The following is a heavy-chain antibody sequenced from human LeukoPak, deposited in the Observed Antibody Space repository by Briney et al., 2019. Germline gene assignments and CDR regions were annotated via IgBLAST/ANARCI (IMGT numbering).Heavy chain of an antibody. CDR1: GFTFSSYG. V-gene: IGHV3-30*02. CDR2: IRYDGSNK. Sequence: GGSLRLSCAASGFTFSSYGMHWVRQAPGKGLEWVAFIRYDGSNKYYADSVKGRFTISRDNSKNTLYLQMNSLRAEDTAVYYCAKDLASQRWYYFDYWGQGTLLTVSS. CDR3: AKDLASQRWYYFDY. J-gene: IGHJ4*02. D-gene: IGHD5-12*01.